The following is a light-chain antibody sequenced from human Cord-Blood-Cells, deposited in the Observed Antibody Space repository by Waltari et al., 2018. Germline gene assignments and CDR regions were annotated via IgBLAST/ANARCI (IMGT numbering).Light chain of an antibody. CDR3: AAWDDSLSGPV. CDR2: RKN. Sequence: QSVLTQPPSASGTPGQRVTISCSGSSSNIGSNYVYWYQQLPETAPKLLIYRKNQRPSGVPDRFAGSKSGTSASLAISGLRSEDEADYYCAAWDDSLSGPVFGGGTKLTVL. CDR1: SSNIGSNY. J-gene: IGLJ3*02. V-gene: IGLV1-47*01.